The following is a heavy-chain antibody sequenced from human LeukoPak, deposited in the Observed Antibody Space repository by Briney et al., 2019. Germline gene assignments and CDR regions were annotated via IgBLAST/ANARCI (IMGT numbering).Heavy chain of an antibody. J-gene: IGHJ4*02. CDR1: GYTFTGYY. V-gene: IGHV1-2*02. CDR2: INPNSGGT. Sequence: GASVKVSCKASGYTFTGYYMHWVRQAPGQGLEWMGWINPNSGGTNYAQKFQGRVTMTRDTTISTAYMELSRLRSDDTAVYYCASGYCSGCSCYVYDYWGQGTLVTVSS. CDR3: ASGYCSGCSCYVYDY. D-gene: IGHD2-15*01.